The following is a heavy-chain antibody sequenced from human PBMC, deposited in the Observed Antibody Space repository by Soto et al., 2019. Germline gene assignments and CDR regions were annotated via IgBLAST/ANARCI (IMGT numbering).Heavy chain of an antibody. V-gene: IGHV4-61*01. Sequence: QVHLQESGPGLVKPSGTLSLICSVSGESVGRGTNYWSWVRQAPGRGLEWIGYIFDAATTNYSPSFVSRVSISLDAAKNQVSLKLTSVTAADTAIYYCARDRRGRADGFIYYYGMEVWGQGTSVTVSS. CDR3: ARDRRGRADGFIYYYGMEV. D-gene: IGHD4-17*01. CDR1: GESVGRGTNY. J-gene: IGHJ6*02. CDR2: IFDAATT.